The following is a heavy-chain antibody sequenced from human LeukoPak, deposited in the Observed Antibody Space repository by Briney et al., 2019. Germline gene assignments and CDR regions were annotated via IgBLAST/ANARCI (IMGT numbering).Heavy chain of an antibody. D-gene: IGHD4-17*01. V-gene: IGHV4-30-2*01. CDR3: ARKSRLRVN. Sequence: SEILSLTCTVSGGSITSGGFYWSWIRQPPGKGLEWIGYIYQTGDTYSNPSLKSRATVSMDRSRNQFSLNLSSVTAADTAVYYCARKSRLRVNWGQGTLVTVSS. CDR2: IYQTGDT. J-gene: IGHJ4*02. CDR1: GGSITSGGFY.